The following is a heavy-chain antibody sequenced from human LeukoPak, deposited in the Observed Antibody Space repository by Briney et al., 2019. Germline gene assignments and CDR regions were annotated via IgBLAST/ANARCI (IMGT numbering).Heavy chain of an antibody. V-gene: IGHV3-21*01. D-gene: IGHD3-22*01. J-gene: IGHJ4*02. CDR3: ARDYDSSGYYAPSGDY. CDR2: ISSSSSYI. CDR1: GFTFSSYS. Sequence: GGSLRLSCAASGFTFSSYSMNWVRQAPGKGLEWVSSISSSSSYIYYADSVKGRFTISGDNAKNSLYLQMNSLRAEDTAVYYCARDYDSSGYYAPSGDYWGQGTLVTVSS.